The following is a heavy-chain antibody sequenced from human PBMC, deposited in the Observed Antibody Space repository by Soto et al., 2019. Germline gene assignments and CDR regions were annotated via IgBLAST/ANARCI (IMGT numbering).Heavy chain of an antibody. CDR2: IRSNTDVGTT. V-gene: IGHV3-15*07. CDR3: TTDHDMALVTAPTNAFEI. D-gene: IGHD2-21*02. Sequence: EVQLVESGGGLVKPGGSLRLSCTVSGFTFRNAWMNWVRQAPGGGLEWVGRIRSNTDVGTTEYAAPVKDRFTISRDDSENTLYLQMNSLKTEDTAVYYCTTDHDMALVTAPTNAFEIWGQGTMVTVSS. J-gene: IGHJ3*02. CDR1: GFTFRNAW.